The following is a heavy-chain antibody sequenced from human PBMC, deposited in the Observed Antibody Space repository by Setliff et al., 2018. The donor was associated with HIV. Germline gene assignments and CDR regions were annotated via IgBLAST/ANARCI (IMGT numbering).Heavy chain of an antibody. V-gene: IGHV4-39*07. Sequence: SETLSLTCNVSGGSFIGSSFQSTWIRQPPGRGLEWIGDIAYSGTTVYTNYNPSLVSRVTVSEDTSRHQFFLKLTSVTADDTGIYYCARGPPFAFWGQGLLVTVSS. CDR1: GGSFIGSSFQ. CDR3: ARGPPFAF. J-gene: IGHJ4*02. CDR2: IAYSGTTVYT.